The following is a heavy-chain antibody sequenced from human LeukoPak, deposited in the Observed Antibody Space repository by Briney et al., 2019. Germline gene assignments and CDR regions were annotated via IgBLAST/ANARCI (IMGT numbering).Heavy chain of an antibody. D-gene: IGHD3-22*01. J-gene: IGHJ4*02. CDR2: INPNSGGT. V-gene: IGHV1-2*02. CDR3: AGGTGYYSPDY. CDR1: GNTFTDYY. Sequence: ASVKVSCKASGNTFTDYYMHWVRQAPGQPPEWMGWINPNSGGTSYAQKFQGRVTMTRDTSISTAYMELSRLRSDDTAIYYCAGGTGYYSPDYWGQGTLVTVSS.